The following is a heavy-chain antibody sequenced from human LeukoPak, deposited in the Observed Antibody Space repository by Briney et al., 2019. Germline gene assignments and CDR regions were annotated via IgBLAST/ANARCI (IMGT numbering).Heavy chain of an antibody. V-gene: IGHV3-48*03. CDR3: ARYGIRLPTVGPLDY. CDR1: GFTFSSYE. D-gene: IGHD4-23*01. CDR2: ISSSGSTI. Sequence: GGSLRLSCAASGFTFSSYEMNWVRQAPGKGLEWVSYISSSGSTIYYADSVKGRFTISRDNAKNSLYLQMNSLRAEDTAVYYCARYGIRLPTVGPLDYWGQGTLVTVSS. J-gene: IGHJ4*02.